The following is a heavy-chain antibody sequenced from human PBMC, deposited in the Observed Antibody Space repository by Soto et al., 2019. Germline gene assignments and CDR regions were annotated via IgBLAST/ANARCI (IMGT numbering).Heavy chain of an antibody. CDR1: GFTFSNAW. CDR3: TTDSGYAYEGAGFDY. Sequence: GGSLRLSCAASGFTFSNAWMSWVRQAPGKGLEWVGRIKSKTDGGKKDYAAPVKGRFTISRDDSKNTLYLQMNSLNTEDTAVYYCTTDSGYAYEGAGFDYWGQGTLVTVSS. J-gene: IGHJ4*02. D-gene: IGHD5-12*01. V-gene: IGHV3-15*01. CDR2: IKSKTDGGKK.